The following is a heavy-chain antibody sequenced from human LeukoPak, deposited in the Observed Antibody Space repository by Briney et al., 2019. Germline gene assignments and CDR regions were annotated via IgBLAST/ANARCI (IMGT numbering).Heavy chain of an antibody. Sequence: PGRSLRLSCAASGFTFDDYAVHWVRQAPGKGLEWVSGISWNSGSIGYADSVKGRFTISRDNAKNSLYLQMNSLRPEDTAMYFCARDKGGMVPFDHWGQGTLVTVSS. CDR1: GFTFDDYA. CDR3: ARDKGGMVPFDH. CDR2: ISWNSGSI. D-gene: IGHD3-10*01. J-gene: IGHJ4*02. V-gene: IGHV3-9*01.